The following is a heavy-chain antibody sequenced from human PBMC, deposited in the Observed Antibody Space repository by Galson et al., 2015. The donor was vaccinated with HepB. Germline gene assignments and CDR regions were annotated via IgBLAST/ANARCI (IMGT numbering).Heavy chain of an antibody. V-gene: IGHV3-23*01. CDR2: ISGSGGST. CDR3: AKDRPYGHPSFYYYYMDV. Sequence: SLRLACAAPGFTFNIHAMSWAREAPGKGLEWVSAISGSGGSTYYADSVKGRFTISRDNSKNTLYLQMNSLRAEDTAVYYCAKDRPYGHPSFYYYYMDVWGKGTTVTVSS. CDR1: GFTFNIHA. J-gene: IGHJ6*03. D-gene: IGHD4-17*01.